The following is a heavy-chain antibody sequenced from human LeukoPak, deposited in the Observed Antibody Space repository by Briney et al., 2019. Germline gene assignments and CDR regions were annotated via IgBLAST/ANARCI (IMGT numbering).Heavy chain of an antibody. CDR2: INPNSGGT. CDR1: GYTFTGYY. D-gene: IGHD3-22*01. CDR3: VRVATMIVLVSFDY. V-gene: IGHV1-2*02. J-gene: IGHJ4*02. Sequence: GASVKASCKGSGYTFTGYYIHWVRQAPGQGLEWMGWINPNSGGTNYAQKFQGRVTMTRDTSISTAYMELSRLRSDDTAVYYCVRVATMIVLVSFDYWGQGTLVTVSS.